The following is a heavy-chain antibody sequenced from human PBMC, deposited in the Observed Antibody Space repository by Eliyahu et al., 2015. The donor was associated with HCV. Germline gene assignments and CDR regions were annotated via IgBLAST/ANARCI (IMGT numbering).Heavy chain of an antibody. J-gene: IGHJ5*02. D-gene: IGHD3-22*01. CDR2: ISWNSGSI. CDR1: GFTFDDYA. V-gene: IGHV3-9*01. CDR3: AKMRSSGYLGWGWFDP. Sequence: EVQLVESGGGLVQPGRSLRLSCAASGFTFDDYAMHWVRQAPGKGLEWVSGISWNSGSIGYADSVKGRFTISRDNAKNSLYLQMNSLRAEDTALYYCAKMRSSGYLGWGWFDPWGQGTLVTVSS.